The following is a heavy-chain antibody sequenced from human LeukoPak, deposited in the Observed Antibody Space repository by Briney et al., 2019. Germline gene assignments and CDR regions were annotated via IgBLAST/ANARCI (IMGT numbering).Heavy chain of an antibody. CDR1: RFALSSHW. CDR2: VNRDGSET. V-gene: IGHV3-7*03. CDR3: ARNNGMDV. Sequence: PGGSLRLSCAASRFALSSHWMTWVLQVPGRGPEWVANVNRDGSETYYLDSVKGRFTISKDNAKNSLYLQMNSLRAEDTALYHCARNNGMDVWGQGTTVIVSS. J-gene: IGHJ6*02.